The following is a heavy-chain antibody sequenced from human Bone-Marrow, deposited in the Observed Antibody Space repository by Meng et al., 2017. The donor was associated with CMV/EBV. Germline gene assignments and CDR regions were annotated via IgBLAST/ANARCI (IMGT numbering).Heavy chain of an antibody. CDR1: GYSISSDYY. V-gene: IGHV4-38-2*02. D-gene: IGHD3-22*01. CDR3: ARDQEVVDASDI. J-gene: IGHJ3*02. CDR2: IYQTGGN. Sequence: SETLSLTCTVSGYSISSDYYWAWIRQPPGKGLEWIGSIYQTGGNYYNPSLKSRVTVSVDTSKNQFSLKLSSVTAADTAVYYCARDQEVVDASDIWGQGTMVTVSS.